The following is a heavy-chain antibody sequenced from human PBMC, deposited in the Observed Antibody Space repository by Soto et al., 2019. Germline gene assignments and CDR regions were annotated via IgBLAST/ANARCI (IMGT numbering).Heavy chain of an antibody. D-gene: IGHD2-21*02. CDR3: AREGCGGDCPGVGFDP. J-gene: IGHJ5*02. Sequence: GGSLRLSCAASGFTFSSYGMHWVRQAPGKGLEWVAVIWYDGSNKYYADSVKGRFTISRDNSKNTLYLQMNSLGAEDTAVYYCAREGCGGDCPGVGFDPWGQGTLVTVSS. CDR2: IWYDGSNK. V-gene: IGHV3-33*01. CDR1: GFTFSSYG.